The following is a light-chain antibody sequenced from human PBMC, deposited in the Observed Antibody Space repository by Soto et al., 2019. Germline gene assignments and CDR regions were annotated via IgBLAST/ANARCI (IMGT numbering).Light chain of an antibody. CDR3: SSYAGSNIHYV. J-gene: IGLJ1*01. CDR1: NSDVGGYDY. CDR2: EVT. Sequence: QSVLTQPPSASGSPGQSVTISCTGTNSDVGGYDYVSWYQQHPDKAPKLMIFEVTKRPSGVPDRFSGSKSGNTASLTVSGLQAEDGADYYCSSYAGSNIHYVFGTGTKVTVL. V-gene: IGLV2-8*01.